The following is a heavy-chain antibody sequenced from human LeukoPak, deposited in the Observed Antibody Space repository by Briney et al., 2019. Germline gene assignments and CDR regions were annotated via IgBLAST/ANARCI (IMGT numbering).Heavy chain of an antibody. V-gene: IGHV3-30*03. CDR1: GFTFSSYG. CDR2: ISYDGSNK. CDR3: ARLDCSSTSCPPNWFDP. Sequence: GRSLRLSCAASGFTFSSYGMHWVRQAPGKGLEWVAVISYDGSNKYYADSVKGRFTISRDNSKNTLYLQMNSLRAEDTAVYYCARLDCSSTSCPPNWFDPWGQGTLVTVSS. J-gene: IGHJ5*02. D-gene: IGHD2-2*01.